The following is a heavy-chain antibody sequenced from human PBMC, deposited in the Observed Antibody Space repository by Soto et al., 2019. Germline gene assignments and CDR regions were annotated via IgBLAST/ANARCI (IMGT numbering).Heavy chain of an antibody. J-gene: IGHJ4*02. V-gene: IGHV1-58*01. D-gene: IGHD3-22*01. CDR3: AADLYDYYDSSGYYPY. CDR1: GFTFTSSA. Sequence: GASVKVSCKPSGFTFTSSAVQWVRQARGQRLEWIGWIVVGSGNTNYAQKFQERVTITRDMSTSTAYMELSSLRSEDTAVYYCAADLYDYYDSSGYYPYWGQGTLVTVSS. CDR2: IVVGSGNT.